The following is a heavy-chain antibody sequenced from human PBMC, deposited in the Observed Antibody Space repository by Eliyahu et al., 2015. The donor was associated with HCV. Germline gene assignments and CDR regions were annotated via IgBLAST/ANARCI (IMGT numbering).Heavy chain of an antibody. J-gene: IGHJ6*04. CDR1: GFTFXASV. D-gene: IGHD2/OR15-2a*01. Sequence: DVQLEESGGGLVXTGGSLKXSCAASGFTFXASVLHWVRQASGKGLXWVGRIRSKTKSDATGXATSVRGRFTVYRDDSKNMAFLQMNSLTTDDTAVYFCASHLSMTTEGFHGMDVWGKGTTVTVSS. CDR3: ASHLSMTTEGFHGMDV. V-gene: IGHV3-73*02. CDR2: IRSKTKSDAT.